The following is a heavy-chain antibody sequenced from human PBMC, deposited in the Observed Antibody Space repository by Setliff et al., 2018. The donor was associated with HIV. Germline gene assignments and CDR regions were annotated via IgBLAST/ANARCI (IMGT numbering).Heavy chain of an antibody. Sequence: GASVKVSCKVSGYTLTELSMHWVRQAPGKGLEWMGGFDPEDGETIYAQKFQGRVTMTEDTSTDTAYMELSSLRSEDTAVYYCASGGYYDSSGKDYYYYYMDVWGKGTTVTVSS. CDR2: FDPEDGET. CDR3: ASGGYYDSSGKDYYYYYMDV. CDR1: GYTLTELS. J-gene: IGHJ6*03. V-gene: IGHV1-24*01. D-gene: IGHD3-22*01.